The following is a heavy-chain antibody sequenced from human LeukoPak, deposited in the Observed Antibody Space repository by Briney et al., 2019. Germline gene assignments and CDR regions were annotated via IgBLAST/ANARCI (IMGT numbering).Heavy chain of an antibody. CDR1: GGSFSGYY. V-gene: IGHV4-34*01. D-gene: IGHD1-26*01. J-gene: IGHJ1*01. Sequence: PSETLSLTCAVYGGSFSGYYWSWIRQPPGKGLEWIGEINHSGSTNYNPSLKSRVTISVDTSKNQFSLKLSSVTAADTAVYYCAMGKTLPLQHWGQGTLVTVSS. CDR3: AMGKTLPLQH. CDR2: INHSGST.